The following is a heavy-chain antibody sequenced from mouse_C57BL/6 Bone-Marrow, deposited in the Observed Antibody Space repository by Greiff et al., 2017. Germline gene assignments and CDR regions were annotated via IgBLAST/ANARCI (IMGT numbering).Heavy chain of an antibody. V-gene: IGHV1-15*01. J-gene: IGHJ4*01. CDR1: GYTFTDYE. CDR2: IDPENGGT. Sequence: LQESGAELVRPGASVTLSCKASGYTFTDYEMHWVKQTPVHGLEWIGAIDPENGGTAYNQKFQGKAILTADKSSSTAYMELRSLTSEDSAVYYGTREATTVVAHYAMDYWGQGTSVTVSS. CDR3: TREATTVVAHYAMDY. D-gene: IGHD1-1*01.